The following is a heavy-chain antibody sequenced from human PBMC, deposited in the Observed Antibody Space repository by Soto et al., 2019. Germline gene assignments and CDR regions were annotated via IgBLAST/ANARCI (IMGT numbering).Heavy chain of an antibody. CDR3: ATTYYFGSGSGY. V-gene: IGHV4-39*01. D-gene: IGHD3-10*01. Sequence: QLQLQESGPGLVKPSETLSLTCTVSGGSISSSYYWGWIRQPPGKGLEWIGSIYYSGTTYYNPSRKSRVTISVDTSKNQFSLKLSSVTAADTAVYYCATTYYFGSGSGYWGQGTLVTVSS. CDR1: GGSISSSYY. CDR2: IYYSGTT. J-gene: IGHJ4*02.